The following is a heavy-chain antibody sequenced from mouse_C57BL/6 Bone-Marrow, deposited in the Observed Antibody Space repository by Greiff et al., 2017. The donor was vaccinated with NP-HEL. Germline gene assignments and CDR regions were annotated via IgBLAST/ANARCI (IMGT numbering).Heavy chain of an antibody. V-gene: IGHV14-2*01. J-gene: IGHJ2*01. Sequence: VQLQQSGAELVKPGASVKLSCTASGFNIKDYYMHWVKQRTEQGLEWIGRIDPEDGEPKYAPKFPGKATITADTSSNHAYLQLSSLTSEDTAVYYCARRTAQATWYFDYWGQGTTLTVSS. D-gene: IGHD3-2*02. CDR3: ARRTAQATWYFDY. CDR1: GFNIKDYY. CDR2: IDPEDGEP.